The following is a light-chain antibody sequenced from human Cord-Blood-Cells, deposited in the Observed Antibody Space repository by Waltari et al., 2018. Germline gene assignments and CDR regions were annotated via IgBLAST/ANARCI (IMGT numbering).Light chain of an antibody. CDR3: CSYAGSYTYV. Sequence: QSALTQPRSVSGSPGQSVTISCTGTSSDVGGYNYVSCYQQHPGTAPKLMIYDVSKRPSGVPDRFSGSKSGNTSSLTSSGLQAEDEADYYCCSYAGSYTYVFGTGTKVTVL. V-gene: IGLV2-11*01. J-gene: IGLJ1*01. CDR2: DVS. CDR1: SSDVGGYNY.